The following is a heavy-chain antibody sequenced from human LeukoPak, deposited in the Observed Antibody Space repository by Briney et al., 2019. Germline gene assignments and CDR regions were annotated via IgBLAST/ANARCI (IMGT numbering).Heavy chain of an antibody. Sequence: ASVKVSCKASGYTFTSYGISWVRQAPGQGLEWMGWISAYNGNTNYAQKLQGRVTMTTDTPTSTAYMELRSLRSDDTAVYYCARDLCSGGSCYPGFMDYWGQGTLVTVSS. D-gene: IGHD2-15*01. J-gene: IGHJ4*02. CDR3: ARDLCSGGSCYPGFMDY. CDR2: ISAYNGNT. CDR1: GYTFTSYG. V-gene: IGHV1-18*01.